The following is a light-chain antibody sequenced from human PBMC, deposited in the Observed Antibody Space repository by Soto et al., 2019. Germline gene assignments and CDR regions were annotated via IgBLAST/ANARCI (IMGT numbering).Light chain of an antibody. J-gene: IGLJ3*02. CDR3: AAWDGSLTAWV. Sequence: QPVLTQPSSASGTPGQRVTISCSGSGSNIGSNYVHWYQQLPGMAPRVLIYNDDQRPSGVPDRFSGSKSGTSASLAITGLRSEDEAGYYCAAWDGSLTAWVFGGGTQLTVL. CDR2: NDD. CDR1: GSNIGSNY. V-gene: IGLV1-47*02.